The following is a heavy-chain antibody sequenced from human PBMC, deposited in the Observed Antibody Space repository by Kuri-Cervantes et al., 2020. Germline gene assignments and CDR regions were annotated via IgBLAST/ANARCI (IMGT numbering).Heavy chain of an antibody. CDR2: IIPNFGTA. CDR1: GCTFSSYA. Sequence: SVKVSCKASGCTFSSYAISWVRQAPGQGLEWMGGIIPNFGTANYAQKFQGRVTLTADESTSTAYMELSSMRYEDTAVYYCATLKLRRSTVTNSYYYYGMDVWGQGTTVTVSS. V-gene: IGHV1-69*13. CDR3: ATLKLRRSTVTNSYYYYGMDV. J-gene: IGHJ6*02. D-gene: IGHD4-17*01.